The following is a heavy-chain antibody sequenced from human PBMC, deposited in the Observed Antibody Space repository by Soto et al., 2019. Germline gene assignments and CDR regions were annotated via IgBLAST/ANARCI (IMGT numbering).Heavy chain of an antibody. D-gene: IGHD3-10*01. CDR3: ARHSLWFGPRPRDDAFDI. J-gene: IGHJ3*02. CDR1: GGSISSSSYY. Sequence: SETLSLTCTVSGGSISSSSYYWGWIRQPPGKGLEWIGSIYYSGRTYYNTSLKSRVTISVDTSKKQYSLKLSSVTAADSALYYFARHSLWFGPRPRDDAFDIWGQGTMVTVSS. CDR2: IYYSGRT. V-gene: IGHV4-39*01.